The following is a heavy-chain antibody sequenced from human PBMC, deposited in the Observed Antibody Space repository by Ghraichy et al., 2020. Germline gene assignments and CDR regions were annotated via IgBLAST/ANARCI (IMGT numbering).Heavy chain of an antibody. CDR2: INPGDSHT. J-gene: IGHJ6*02. CDR3: ARQEVEVTELSLSQRDYYYYGMDV. V-gene: IGHV5-51*01. D-gene: IGHD3-16*02. Sequence: GESLNISCTGSRYSFTSCWIGWVRQMPGKGLEWMGIINPGDSHTRYSPSFQGQVTISADKSINTAYLQWSSLKASDTAVYYCARQEVEVTELSLSQRDYYYYGMDVWSQGTTVTVSS. CDR1: RYSFTSCW.